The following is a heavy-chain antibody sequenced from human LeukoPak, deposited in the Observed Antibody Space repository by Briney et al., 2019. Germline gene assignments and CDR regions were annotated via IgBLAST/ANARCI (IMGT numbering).Heavy chain of an antibody. CDR3: ARASGWYGGFDAFDI. J-gene: IGHJ3*02. CDR2: IYYSGST. CDR1: GGSISSYY. V-gene: IGHV4-59*01. Sequence: PSETLSLTCTVSGGSISSYYWSWIRQPPGKGLEWIGYIYYSGSTNYNPSLKSRVTISVDTSKNQFSLKLSSVTAADTAVYYCARASGWYGGFDAFDIWGQGTKVTVSS. D-gene: IGHD6-19*01.